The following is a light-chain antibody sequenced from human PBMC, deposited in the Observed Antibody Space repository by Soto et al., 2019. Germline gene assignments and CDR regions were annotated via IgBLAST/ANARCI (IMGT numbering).Light chain of an antibody. CDR1: SSDVGGYKY. J-gene: IGLJ1*01. CDR3: CSYAGNFIYV. Sequence: QCGLTQPRSGSGSPGQSVTISCTWTSSDVGGYKYVSWYQQHPGKAPKLLIYDVIKRPSGVPDRFSGSKSGSTASLTISRLQAEDEADYYCCSYAGNFIYVFGTGTKVTVL. V-gene: IGLV2-11*01. CDR2: DVI.